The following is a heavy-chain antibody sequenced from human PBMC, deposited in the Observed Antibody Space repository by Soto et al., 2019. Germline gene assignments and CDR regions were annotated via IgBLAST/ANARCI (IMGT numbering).Heavy chain of an antibody. Sequence: QVQLVQSGAEVKKPRASVKVSCKASGYTFTSYDINWVRQTTGQGLEWMGWMNPNSSNTGYAQKFQGRVTMTRNTPISTAYMELSSLRSEDTAVYYCAIVAPYDFWSGYYRGGYYYYMDVWGKGTTVTVSS. CDR2: MNPNSSNT. CDR3: AIVAPYDFWSGYYRGGYYYYMDV. D-gene: IGHD3-3*01. CDR1: GYTFTSYD. V-gene: IGHV1-8*01. J-gene: IGHJ6*03.